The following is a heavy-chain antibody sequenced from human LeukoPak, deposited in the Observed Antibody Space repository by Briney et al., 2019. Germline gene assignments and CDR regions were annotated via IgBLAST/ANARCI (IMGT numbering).Heavy chain of an antibody. J-gene: IGHJ6*02. CDR2: IYYSGST. V-gene: IGHV4-59*12. CDR1: GGSISSYY. D-gene: IGHD1-26*01. Sequence: SETLSLTCTVSGGSISSYYWSWIRQPPGKGLEWIGYIYYSGSTNYNPSLKSRVTISVDTPKNQFSLKLSSVTAADTAVYYCARVGPPRDYYYGMDVWGQGTTVTVSS. CDR3: ARVGPPRDYYYGMDV.